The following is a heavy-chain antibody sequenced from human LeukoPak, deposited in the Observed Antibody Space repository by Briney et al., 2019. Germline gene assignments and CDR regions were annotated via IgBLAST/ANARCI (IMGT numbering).Heavy chain of an antibody. D-gene: IGHD3-10*01. CDR3: ARLIYGSGSYSPHFDY. CDR1: GYSFTSYW. CDR2: TDPSDSYT. V-gene: IGHV5-10-1*01. Sequence: GESLKISCKGSGYSFTSYWISWVRQMPGKGLEWMGRTDPSDSYTNYSPSFQGHVTISADKSISTAYLQWSSLKASDTAMYYCARLIYGSGSYSPHFDYWGQGTLVTVSS. J-gene: IGHJ4*02.